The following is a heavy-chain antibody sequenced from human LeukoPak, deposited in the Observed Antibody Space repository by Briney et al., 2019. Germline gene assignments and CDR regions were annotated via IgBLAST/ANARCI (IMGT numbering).Heavy chain of an antibody. V-gene: IGHV3-11*01. CDR3: ARGPVKRCARDYYDSTGCLDYYYGMDV. CDR2: ISSSGSTI. D-gene: IGHD3-22*01. Sequence: GGSLRLSCAASGFFFRNYWMSWVRQAPGKGLEWVSYISSSGSTIYYADSVKGRFTISRDNAKNSLYLQMNSLRAEDTAVYYCARGPVKRCARDYYDSTGCLDYYYGMDVWGQGTTVTVSS. J-gene: IGHJ6*02. CDR1: GFFFRNYW.